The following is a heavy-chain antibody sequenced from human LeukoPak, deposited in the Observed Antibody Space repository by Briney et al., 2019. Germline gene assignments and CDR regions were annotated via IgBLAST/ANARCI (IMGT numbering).Heavy chain of an antibody. V-gene: IGHV4-34*01. Sequence: SETLSLTCAVYGGSFSGYYWSWIRQPPGKGLEWIGEINHSGSTNYNPSLKSRVTMSVDTSKNQFSLKLSSVTAADTAVYYCARQGSMTRGGYWLDPWGQGTLVIVSS. D-gene: IGHD3-10*01. CDR1: GGSFSGYY. CDR2: INHSGST. J-gene: IGHJ5*02. CDR3: ARQGSMTRGGYWLDP.